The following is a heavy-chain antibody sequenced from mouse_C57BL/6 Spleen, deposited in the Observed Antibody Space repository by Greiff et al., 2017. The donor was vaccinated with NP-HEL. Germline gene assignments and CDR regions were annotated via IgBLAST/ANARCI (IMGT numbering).Heavy chain of an antibody. Sequence: QVQLQQPGAELVMPGASVKLSCKASGYTFTSYWMHWVKQRPGQGLEWIGEIGPSDSYTNYNQKFKGKSTLTVDKSSSTVYLQLSSLTSEDSAVYYCARYAKIYYYDGWGKGTTLTVSS. CDR2: IGPSDSYT. V-gene: IGHV1-69*01. CDR3: ARYAKIYYYDG. J-gene: IGHJ2*01. D-gene: IGHD1-3*01. CDR1: GYTFTSYW.